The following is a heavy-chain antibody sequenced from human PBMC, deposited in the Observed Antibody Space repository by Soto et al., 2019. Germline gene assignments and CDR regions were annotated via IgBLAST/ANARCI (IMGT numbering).Heavy chain of an antibody. CDR1: GGSISSYY. CDR3: ARDTSSGWPDY. J-gene: IGHJ4*02. V-gene: IGHV4-59*01. D-gene: IGHD6-19*01. CDR2: IYYSGST. Sequence: ETLSLTCIVSGGSISSYYWSWIRQPPGKGLEWIGYIYYSGSTNYNPSLKSRVTISVDTSKNQFSLKLSSVTAADTAVYYCARDTSSGWPDYWGQGTLVTVSS.